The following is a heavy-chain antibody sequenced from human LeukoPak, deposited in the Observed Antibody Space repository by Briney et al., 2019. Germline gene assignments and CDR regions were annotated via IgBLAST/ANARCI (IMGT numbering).Heavy chain of an antibody. CDR2: IYYSGST. D-gene: IGHD6-13*01. CDR3: ARDSAGPFDY. Sequence: PSETLSLTCTVSGGSISSYYWSWIRQPPGKGLEWIGSIYYSGSTYYNPSLKSRVTISVDRSKNQFSLKLSSVTAADTAVYYCARDSAGPFDYWGQGTLVTVSS. J-gene: IGHJ4*02. V-gene: IGHV4-59*12. CDR1: GGSISSYY.